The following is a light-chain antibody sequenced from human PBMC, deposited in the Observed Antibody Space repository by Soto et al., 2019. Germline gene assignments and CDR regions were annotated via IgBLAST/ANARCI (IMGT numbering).Light chain of an antibody. Sequence: QSALTQPASVSGSPGQSITISCTGTSSDIGSYKFVSWFQQHPGKVPKLIIYEGTERPSGVSNRFSGSKSGNTASLTISGLQAEDEAEYYCSSYTNINTRACVFGTGTKLTVL. CDR2: EGT. CDR1: SSDIGSYKF. CDR3: SSYTNINTRACV. J-gene: IGLJ1*01. V-gene: IGLV2-14*02.